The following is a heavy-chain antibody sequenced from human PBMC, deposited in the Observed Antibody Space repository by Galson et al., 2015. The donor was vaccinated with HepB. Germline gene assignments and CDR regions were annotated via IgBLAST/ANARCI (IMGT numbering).Heavy chain of an antibody. J-gene: IGHJ6*02. CDR3: ARGVGHYYYGMDV. V-gene: IGHV1-2*04. D-gene: IGHD2-15*01. CDR2: INPNSGGT. CDR1: GYTFTGYY. Sequence: SVKVSCKASGYTFTGYYMHWVRQAPGRGLEWMGWINPNSGGTNYAQKFQGWVTMTRDTSISTAYMELSRLRSDDTAVYYCARGVGHYYYGMDVWGQGTTVTVSS.